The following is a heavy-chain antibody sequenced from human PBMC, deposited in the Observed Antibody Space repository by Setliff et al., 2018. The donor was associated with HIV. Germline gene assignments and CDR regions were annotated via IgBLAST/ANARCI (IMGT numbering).Heavy chain of an antibody. CDR3: ARISTTSCSNEDY. J-gene: IGHJ4*02. Sequence: PSETLSLTCTVSGGSIRSGDYYWSWIRQHPGKGLEWIGYIYHTGSVYYNPSLNGRVTMSVDTFKNQFSLKLNSVTAADTAVYYCARISTTSCSNEDYWGQGTLVTVSS. D-gene: IGHD2-2*01. CDR2: IYHTGSV. V-gene: IGHV4-31*03. CDR1: GGSIRSGDYY.